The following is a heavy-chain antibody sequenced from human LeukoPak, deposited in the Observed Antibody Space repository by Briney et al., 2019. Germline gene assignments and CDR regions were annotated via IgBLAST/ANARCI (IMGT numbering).Heavy chain of an antibody. V-gene: IGHV3-74*01. Sequence: GGSLGLSCAASGFTFSSYWMHWVRQAPGKGLVWVSRINSDGSSTSYADSVKGRFTISRDNAKNTLYLQMNSLRAEDTAVYYCARDAGGYSYGYLDYWGQGTLVTVSS. CDR2: INSDGSST. CDR1: GFTFSSYW. J-gene: IGHJ4*02. CDR3: ARDAGGYSYGYLDY. D-gene: IGHD5-18*01.